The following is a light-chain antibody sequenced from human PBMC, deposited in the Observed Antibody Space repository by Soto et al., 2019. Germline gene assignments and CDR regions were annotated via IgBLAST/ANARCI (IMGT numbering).Light chain of an antibody. CDR1: SSDVGGYNF. V-gene: IGLV2-14*03. CDR3: SSYTSSNTHV. CDR2: EVS. Sequence: QSALTQPASVSGSPGQSITISCTGTSSDVGGYNFVSWFQQQAGRAPKLMIYEVSERPSGVSNRFSGSKSGNTASLTISGLQAEDEADYYCSSYTSSNTHVFGTGTKLTVL. J-gene: IGLJ1*01.